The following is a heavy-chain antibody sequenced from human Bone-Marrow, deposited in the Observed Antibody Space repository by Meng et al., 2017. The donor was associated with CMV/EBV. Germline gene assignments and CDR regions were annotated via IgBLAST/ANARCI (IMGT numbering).Heavy chain of an antibody. Sequence: GESLQISCAASGVTVSSNYMSWVRQAPGKGLEWVSFIYSGGSTYYADSVKGRFTISRDNSKNTLYLQMNSLRAVDTAVYYCASIPYYDFWSGYGNYYYGMDVWGQGTTVTVSS. CDR3: ASIPYYDFWSGYGNYYYGMDV. J-gene: IGHJ6*02. V-gene: IGHV3-53*01. CDR2: IYSGGST. CDR1: GVTVSSNY. D-gene: IGHD3-3*01.